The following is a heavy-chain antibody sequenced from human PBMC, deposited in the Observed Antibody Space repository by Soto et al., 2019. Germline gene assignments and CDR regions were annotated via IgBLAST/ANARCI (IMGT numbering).Heavy chain of an antibody. CDR3: ARGAYQLLLKADSSGWTNYYYYGMDV. CDR2: INHSGST. J-gene: IGHJ6*02. Sequence: PSETLSLTCAVYGGSFSGYYWSWIRQPPGKGLEWIGEINHSGSTNYNPSLKSRVTISVDTSKNQFSLKLSSVTAADTAVYYCARGAYQLLLKADSSGWTNYYYYGMDVWGQGTTVTVSS. CDR1: GGSFSGYY. D-gene: IGHD6-19*01. V-gene: IGHV4-34*01.